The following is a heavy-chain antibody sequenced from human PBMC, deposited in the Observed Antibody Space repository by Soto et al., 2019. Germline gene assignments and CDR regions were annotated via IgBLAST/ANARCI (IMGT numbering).Heavy chain of an antibody. V-gene: IGHV6-1*01. CDR3: ARDPPTILRDFDC. Sequence: SQTLSLTCAISGDSVSNNGAAWNWIRQSPSGGLEWLGRTYYRSKWFNDYAVSVKSRITISPDTSKNQFSLQLNAVTPDDTAVYYCARDPPTILRDFDCWGQGTLVTVSS. CDR1: GDSVSNNGAA. CDR2: TYYRSKWFN. D-gene: IGHD3-9*01. J-gene: IGHJ4*02.